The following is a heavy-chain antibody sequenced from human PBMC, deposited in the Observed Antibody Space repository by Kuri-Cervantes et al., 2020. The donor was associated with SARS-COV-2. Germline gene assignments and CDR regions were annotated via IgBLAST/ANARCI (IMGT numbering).Heavy chain of an antibody. J-gene: IGHJ4*02. CDR1: GFAFRYYW. V-gene: IGHV3-7*01. CDR2: IKQDGSET. CDR3: TTLIDY. Sequence: GESLKISCAASGFAFRYYWMSWVRQAPGRGLEWLANIKQDGSETYYVDSVKGRFTISRDNAGNSLYLQMNSLRAEDTAVYYCTTLIDYWGQGTLVTVSS.